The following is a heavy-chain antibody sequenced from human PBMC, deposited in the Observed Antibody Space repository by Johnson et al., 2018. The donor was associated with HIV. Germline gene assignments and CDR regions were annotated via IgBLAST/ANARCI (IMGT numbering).Heavy chain of an antibody. Sequence: VQLVESGGGVVQPGGSLRLSCAASGFTFSSYGMHWVRQAPGKGLEWVANIKQDGSEKYYVDSVKGRFTISRDNAKNSLYLQMSSLRVEDTAVYVCARGRISMTVVDLRGGGFDIWGQGTKVTVSS. D-gene: IGHD3-22*01. V-gene: IGHV3-7*01. J-gene: IGHJ3*02. CDR2: IKQDGSEK. CDR1: GFTFSSYG. CDR3: ARGRISMTVVDLRGGGFDI.